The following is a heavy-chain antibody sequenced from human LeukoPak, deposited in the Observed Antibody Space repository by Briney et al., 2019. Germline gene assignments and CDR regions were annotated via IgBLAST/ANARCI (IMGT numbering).Heavy chain of an antibody. J-gene: IGHJ6*02. Sequence: PGGSLRLSCAASGFTFSGSAMHWVRQASGKGLEWVGRIRSKANSYATAYAASVKGRFTISRDDSKNTAYLQMNSLKTEDTAVYYCTRQGAGLVTYYYYGMDVWGQGTTVTVPS. CDR2: IRSKANSYAT. V-gene: IGHV3-73*01. CDR1: GFTFSGSA. CDR3: TRQGAGLVTYYYYGMDV. D-gene: IGHD3/OR15-3a*01.